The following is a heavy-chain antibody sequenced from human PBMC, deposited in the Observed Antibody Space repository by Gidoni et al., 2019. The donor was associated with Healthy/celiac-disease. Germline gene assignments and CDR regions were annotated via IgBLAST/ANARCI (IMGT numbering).Heavy chain of an antibody. CDR2: ISYSGST. CDR3: ARHEVRLTHFDF. CDR1: GGSISRCTYY. V-gene: IGHV4-39*01. Sequence: QLQLQESGPGLVKPSETLSLTCTASGGSISRCTYYWGWIRQPPGKGLEWIGGISYSGSTYYNPSLRSRVTISVDTSKNQFSLKLSSVTAADTAVYYCARHEVRLTHFDFWGQGTLVTVSS. D-gene: IGHD5-12*01. J-gene: IGHJ4*02.